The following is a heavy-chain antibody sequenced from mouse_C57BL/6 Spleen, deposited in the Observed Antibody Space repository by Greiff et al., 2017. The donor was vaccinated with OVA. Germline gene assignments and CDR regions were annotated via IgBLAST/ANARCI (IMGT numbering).Heavy chain of an antibody. Sequence: VQLQQPGAELVMPGASVKLSCKASGYTFTSYWMHWVKQRPGQGLEWIGEIDPTDSDTNSNQKFKGKSTLTVDKYSSTAYMQLSSLTSEDSAVYYCARRIYDDSFDDWGQGTTLTVSS. J-gene: IGHJ2*01. CDR1: GYTFTSYW. D-gene: IGHD2-4*01. V-gene: IGHV1-69*01. CDR2: IDPTDSDT. CDR3: ARRIYDDSFDD.